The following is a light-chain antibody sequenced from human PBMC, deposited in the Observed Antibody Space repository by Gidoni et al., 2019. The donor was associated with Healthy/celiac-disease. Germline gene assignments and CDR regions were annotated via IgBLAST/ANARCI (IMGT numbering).Light chain of an antibody. V-gene: IGKV2-28*01. Sequence: DIVMPQSPLSLPVTPGEPASISCRSSPSLLHSNGYNYLDWYLQKPGQSPQLLIYLGSNRASGVPDRFSGSGSGTDFTLKISRVEAEDVGVYYCMQALQTPLITFGQGTRLEIK. CDR1: PSLLHSNGYNY. CDR3: MQALQTPLIT. J-gene: IGKJ5*01. CDR2: LGS.